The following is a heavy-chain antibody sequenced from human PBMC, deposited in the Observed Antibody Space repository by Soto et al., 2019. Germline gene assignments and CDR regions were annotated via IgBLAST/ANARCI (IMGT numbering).Heavy chain of an antibody. CDR3: ARGWSGKDAFDI. D-gene: IGHD3-3*01. Sequence: ASETLSLTCTVSGGSISSYYWSWIRQPPGKGLEWIGYIYYSGSTNYNPSLKSRVTISVDTSKNQFSLKLSSVTAADTAVYYCARGWSGKDAFDIWGQGTMVTVSS. CDR2: IYYSGST. CDR1: GGSISSYY. J-gene: IGHJ3*02. V-gene: IGHV4-59*01.